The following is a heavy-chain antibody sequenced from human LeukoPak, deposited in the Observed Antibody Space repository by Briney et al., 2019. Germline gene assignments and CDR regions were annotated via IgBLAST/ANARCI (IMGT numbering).Heavy chain of an antibody. CDR3: AKDSTRLSSSWSIRYYYYYYGMDV. V-gene: IGHV3-23*01. D-gene: IGHD6-13*01. Sequence: GGSLRLSCAASGFTVSSNYMSWVRQAPGKGLEWVSAISGSGGSTYYADSVKGRFTISRDNSKNTLYLQMNSLRAEDTAVYYCAKDSTRLSSSWSIRYYYYYYGMDVWGQGTTVTVSS. CDR1: GFTVSSNY. CDR2: ISGSGGST. J-gene: IGHJ6*02.